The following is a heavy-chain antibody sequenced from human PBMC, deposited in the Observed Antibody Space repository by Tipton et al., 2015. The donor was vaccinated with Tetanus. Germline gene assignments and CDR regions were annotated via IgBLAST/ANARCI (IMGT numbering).Heavy chain of an antibody. D-gene: IGHD1-26*01. CDR2: IVVGSGNT. V-gene: IGHV1-58*01. CDR1: GFTFTSSA. CDR3: AADRGGSKYYYGMDV. J-gene: IGHJ6*02. Sequence: QSGAEVKKPGTSVKVSCKASGFTFTSSAVQWVRQARGQRLEWIGWIVVGSGNTNYAQKFQERVTIARDMSTSTAYMELSSLRSEDTAVYYCAADRGGSKYYYGMDVWGQGTPVTVSS.